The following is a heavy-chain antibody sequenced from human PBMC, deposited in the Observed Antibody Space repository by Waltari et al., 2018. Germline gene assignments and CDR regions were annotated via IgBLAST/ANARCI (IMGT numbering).Heavy chain of an antibody. D-gene: IGHD5-18*01. V-gene: IGHV3-53*01. CDR3: ARDDSYGQFMRFDF. J-gene: IGHJ4*02. CDR1: GLTVRRNY. Sequence: EVQLVESGGGLIQPGGSLRLSCEASGLTVRRNYMSWVRQGPGKGLEWLSAIYSGGNTFYADSVKGRFNISIDNSKNTLYLQMNSLRVDDTAVYYCARDDSYGQFMRFDFWGQGTVVTVSS. CDR2: IYSGGNT.